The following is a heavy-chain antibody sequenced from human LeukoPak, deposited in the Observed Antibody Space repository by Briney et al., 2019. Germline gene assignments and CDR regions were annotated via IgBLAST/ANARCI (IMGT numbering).Heavy chain of an antibody. CDR2: IYYSGST. D-gene: IGHD3-10*01. CDR3: ARSELLWFGGVNSGFDY. V-gene: IGHV4-59*01. J-gene: IGHJ4*02. CDR1: GGSISSYY. Sequence: SETLSLTCTVSGGSISSYYWSWIRQPPGKGLEWFGSIYYSGSTNYNPSLKSRVTISLDTSENQFSLKLTSVTAADTAVYYCARSELLWFGGVNSGFDYWGQGTLVTVSS.